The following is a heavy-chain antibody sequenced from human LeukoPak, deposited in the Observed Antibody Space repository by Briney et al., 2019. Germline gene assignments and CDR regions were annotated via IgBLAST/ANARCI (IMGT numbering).Heavy chain of an antibody. CDR3: ARAAAAGRGYNWFDP. CDR1: GYTFTGYY. Sequence: GASVTVSCKASGYTFTGYYMHWVRQAPGQGLEWMGWINPNSGGTNYAQKFQGRVTMTRDTSISTAYMELSRLRSDDTAVYYCARAAAAGRGYNWFDPWGQGTLVTVSS. V-gene: IGHV1-2*02. J-gene: IGHJ5*02. CDR2: INPNSGGT. D-gene: IGHD6-13*01.